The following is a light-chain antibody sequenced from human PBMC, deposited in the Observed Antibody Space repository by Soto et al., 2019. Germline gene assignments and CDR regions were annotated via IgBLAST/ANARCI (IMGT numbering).Light chain of an antibody. CDR2: RSN. Sequence: QTVVTQPPSASGTPGQRVTISCSGSRSNIGSNYVYWYQQLPGTAPKLLIYRSNQRPPGVPDRVSGSKSGTSASLAISGLRSEDEADYYCAAWDDSLSGRVFGGGTKVTVL. CDR3: AAWDDSLSGRV. J-gene: IGLJ2*01. CDR1: RSNIGSNY. V-gene: IGLV1-47*01.